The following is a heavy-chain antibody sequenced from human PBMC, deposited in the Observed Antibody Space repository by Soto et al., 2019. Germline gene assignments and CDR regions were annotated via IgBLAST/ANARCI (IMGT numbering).Heavy chain of an antibody. J-gene: IGHJ4*02. V-gene: IGHV3-23*01. CDR2: ISGSVGST. D-gene: IGHD6-6*01. Sequence: HPGGSLRLSCAASGFIFSDFAMSWVRQAPGKGLEWVSAISGSVGSTYYADSVKGRFTISRDNSNNTLYLQMNSLRAEDTGVYYCAKDRTIASRNYDYWAQGIQVTVSS. CDR1: GFIFSDFA. CDR3: AKDRTIASRNYDY.